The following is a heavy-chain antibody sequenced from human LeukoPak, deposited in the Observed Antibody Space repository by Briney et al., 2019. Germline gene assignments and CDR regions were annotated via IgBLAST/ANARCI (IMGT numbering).Heavy chain of an antibody. CDR2: YSGST. Sequence: SETLSLTCTVSGGSFTSHYWSWIRQPPGKGLEWVGYYSGSTNYNPSLKSRATILADTSKNQFSLKLTSVTAADTAVYYCARDRYFDNWGQGILVTVSS. V-gene: IGHV4-59*11. CDR3: ARDRYFDN. J-gene: IGHJ4*02. CDR1: GGSFTSHY.